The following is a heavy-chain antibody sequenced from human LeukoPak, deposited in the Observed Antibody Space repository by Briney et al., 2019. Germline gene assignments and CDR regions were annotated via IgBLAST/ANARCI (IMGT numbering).Heavy chain of an antibody. D-gene: IGHD3-22*01. CDR1: GFTFSSYS. CDR2: ISSSSSTI. Sequence: GGSLRLSCAASGFTFSSYSMNWVRQAPGEGLGWVSYISSSSSTIYYADSVKGRFTISRDNANNSLYLQMNSLRAEDTAVYYCARPPNYYDSSGYSRWGQGTLVTVSS. V-gene: IGHV3-48*01. J-gene: IGHJ4*02. CDR3: ARPPNYYDSSGYSR.